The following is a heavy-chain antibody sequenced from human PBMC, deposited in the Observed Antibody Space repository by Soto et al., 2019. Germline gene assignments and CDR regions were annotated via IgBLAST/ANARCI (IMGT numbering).Heavy chain of an antibody. CDR3: ANGLEPEGGHYYYGMDV. D-gene: IGHD1-1*01. Sequence: EVQLLESGGGLVQPGGSLRLSCAASGFTFSSYAMSWVRQAPGKGLEWVSAISGSGGSTYYADSVKGRFTISRDNSKNTLYLQMNSLRAEDTAVYYCANGLEPEGGHYYYGMDVWGQGTTVTVSS. CDR2: ISGSGGST. V-gene: IGHV3-23*01. CDR1: GFTFSSYA. J-gene: IGHJ6*02.